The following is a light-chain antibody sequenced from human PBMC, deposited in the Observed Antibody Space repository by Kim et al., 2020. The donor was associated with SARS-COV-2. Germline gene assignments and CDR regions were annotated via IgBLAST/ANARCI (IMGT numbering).Light chain of an antibody. Sequence: EIVLTQSPATLSLSPGERATLSCRASQSVSSYLAWYQQKPGQAPRLLIYDASNRATGIPAKFSGSGSGTDFTLTISSLEPEDFAVYYCQQRSNSTRTFGEGTKVDIK. CDR2: DAS. J-gene: IGKJ4*01. CDR3: QQRSNSTRT. CDR1: QSVSSY. V-gene: IGKV3-11*01.